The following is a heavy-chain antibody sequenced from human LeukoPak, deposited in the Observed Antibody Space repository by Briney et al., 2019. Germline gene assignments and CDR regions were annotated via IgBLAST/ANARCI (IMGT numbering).Heavy chain of an antibody. J-gene: IGHJ4*02. CDR2: IYPGDSDT. V-gene: IGHV5-51*01. CDR1: GYSFTSYW. Sequence: GASLKISCKGSGYSFTSYWIGWVRQMPGKGLEWVGIIYPGDSDTRYSPSFQGQVTISADKSISTAYLQWSSLKASDTAMYYCARLDSYDYVWGSYYYWGQGTLVTVSS. D-gene: IGHD3-16*01. CDR3: ARLDSYDYVWGSYYY.